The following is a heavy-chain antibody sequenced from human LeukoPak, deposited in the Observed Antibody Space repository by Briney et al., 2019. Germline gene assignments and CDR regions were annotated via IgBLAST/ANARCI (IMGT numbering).Heavy chain of an antibody. CDR1: GYPFTSYN. D-gene: IGHD3-3*01. J-gene: IGHJ1*01. Sequence: GASVKVSCKASGYPFTSYNVNWVRQATGQGLEWMGWMNTSSGNTGYSQNFQGRVTMTRDTSISTAYMELSSLMSEDTAVYYCARGLPKAVFGMVIEDWGQGTLVTVSS. CDR3: ARGLPKAVFGMVIED. V-gene: IGHV1-8*01. CDR2: MNTSSGNT.